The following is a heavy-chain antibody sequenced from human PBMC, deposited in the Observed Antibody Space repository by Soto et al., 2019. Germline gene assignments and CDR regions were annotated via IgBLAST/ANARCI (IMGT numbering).Heavy chain of an antibody. Sequence: QVQLQESGPGLVKPSQTLSLTCTVSGGSISSGDYYWSWIRQPPGKGLEWIGYIYYSGSTYYNPSLKRRVTISVATSKNQFSLKLSSVTAADTAVYYCARYCSGGSCYYFFDYWGQGTLVTVSS. CDR2: IYYSGST. J-gene: IGHJ4*02. CDR1: GGSISSGDYY. CDR3: ARYCSGGSCYYFFDY. V-gene: IGHV4-30-4*01. D-gene: IGHD2-15*01.